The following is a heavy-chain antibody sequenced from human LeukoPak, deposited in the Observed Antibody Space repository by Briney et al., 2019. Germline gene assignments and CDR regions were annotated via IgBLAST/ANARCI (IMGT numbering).Heavy chain of an antibody. V-gene: IGHV1-18*01. CDR3: ARDLIAARPNWYDP. J-gene: IGHJ5*02. CDR1: GYTFTTYG. CDR2: ISAYNGNT. Sequence: ASVKVSCKASGYTFTTYGISWVRQAPGQGLECMGWISAYNGNTNYAQKLQGRVTMTTDTSTSTAYMELRSLRSDDTAVYYCARDLIAARPNWYDPWGQGTLVTVSS. D-gene: IGHD6-6*01.